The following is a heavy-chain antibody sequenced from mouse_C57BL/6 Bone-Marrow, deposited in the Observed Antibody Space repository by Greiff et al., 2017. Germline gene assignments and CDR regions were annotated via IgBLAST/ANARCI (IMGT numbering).Heavy chain of an antibody. J-gene: IGHJ2*01. D-gene: IGHD1-1*01. CDR1: GYTFTNYW. CDR2: IYPGGGYT. V-gene: IGHV1-63*01. CDR3: ARGYYGRFFDD. Sequence: VQLQQSGAELVRPGTSVKMSCKASGYTFTNYWIGWAKQRPGHGLEWIGDIYPGGGYTNYNEKFKGKATLTADKSSSTAYMQFSSLTSEDSAIYYCARGYYGRFFDDWGQGTTLTVSS.